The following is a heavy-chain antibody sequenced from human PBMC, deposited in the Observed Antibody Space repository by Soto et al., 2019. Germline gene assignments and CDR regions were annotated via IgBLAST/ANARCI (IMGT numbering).Heavy chain of an antibody. D-gene: IGHD3-10*01. J-gene: IGHJ4*02. V-gene: IGHV1-24*01. CDR1: GYTLNEFS. Sequence: ASVKVSCKVSGYTLNEFSMHWVRQAPGKGLEWMGGFDPEDGETVYAQIFQGRVTMTEDTSTDTANMELNSLTSEDTAVYYCATGGPAGDFDFWGQGTLVTVSS. CDR2: FDPEDGET. CDR3: ATGGPAGDFDF.